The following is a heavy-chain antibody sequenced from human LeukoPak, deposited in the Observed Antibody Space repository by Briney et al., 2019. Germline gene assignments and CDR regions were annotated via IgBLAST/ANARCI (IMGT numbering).Heavy chain of an antibody. V-gene: IGHV3-30*02. CDR2: IRYDGSNK. CDR3: ARERIRFLGFDP. J-gene: IGHJ5*02. D-gene: IGHD3-3*01. Sequence: GGSLRLSCAASGFTFSSYAMYWVRQAPGRGLEWVAFIRYDGSNKYYADSVKGRFTISRDNSKNTLYLQMNSLRAEDTAVYYCARERIRFLGFDPWGQGTLVTVSS. CDR1: GFTFSSYA.